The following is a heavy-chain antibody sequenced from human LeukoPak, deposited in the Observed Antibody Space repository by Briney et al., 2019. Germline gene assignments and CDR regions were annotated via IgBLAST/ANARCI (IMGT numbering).Heavy chain of an antibody. CDR3: ARVPYSDRIEFYYMDV. Sequence: SETLSLTCSVSGGSVNSFFWSWIRQSPGKPLEWIAYITYSGSANYKPSLKSRVTISLDTSKNQVSLRLTSVTAADTAVYYCARVPYSDRIEFYYMDVWGKGTTVTVS. V-gene: IGHV4-59*02. CDR2: ITYSGSA. J-gene: IGHJ6*03. CDR1: GGSVNSFF. D-gene: IGHD6-13*01.